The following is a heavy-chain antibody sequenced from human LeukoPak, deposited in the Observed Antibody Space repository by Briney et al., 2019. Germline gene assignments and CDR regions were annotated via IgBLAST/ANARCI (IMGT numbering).Heavy chain of an antibody. CDR3: ARDGLLWFGELLSSPFDY. V-gene: IGHV3-48*02. D-gene: IGHD3-10*01. Sequence: GGSLRLSCAASGFTFSSYSMNWVRQAPGKGLERVSYISSSSSTIYYADSVKGRFTISRDNAKNSFYLQMNSLRDEDTAVYYCARDGLLWFGELLSSPFDYWGQGTLVTVSS. CDR2: ISSSSSTI. CDR1: GFTFSSYS. J-gene: IGHJ4*02.